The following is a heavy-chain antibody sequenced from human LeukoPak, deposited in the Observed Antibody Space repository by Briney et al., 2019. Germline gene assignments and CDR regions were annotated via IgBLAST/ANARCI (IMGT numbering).Heavy chain of an antibody. J-gene: IGHJ5*02. Sequence: ASVKVSCKASGYTFTGYYMHWVRQAPGQGLEWMGWINPNSGGTNYAQKFQGRVAMTRDTSISTAYMELSRLRSDDTAVYYCARGASGVYTVTTSWFDPWGQGTLVTVSS. D-gene: IGHD4-17*01. CDR2: INPNSGGT. CDR3: ARGASGVYTVTTSWFDP. V-gene: IGHV1-2*02. CDR1: GYTFTGYY.